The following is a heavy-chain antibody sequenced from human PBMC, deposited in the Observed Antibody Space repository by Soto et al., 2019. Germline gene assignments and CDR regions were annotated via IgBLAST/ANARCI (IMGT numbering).Heavy chain of an antibody. CDR2: ISYDGSNK. Sequence: GGSLRLSCAASGFTFSSYGMHWVRQAPGKGLEWVAVISYDGSNKYYADSVKGRFTISRDNSKNTLYLQMNSLRAEDTAVYYCAKDYDPPTRRFLEWLFSNPYFDYWGQGTLVTVSS. J-gene: IGHJ4*02. CDR3: AKDYDPPTRRFLEWLFSNPYFDY. D-gene: IGHD3-3*01. CDR1: GFTFSSYG. V-gene: IGHV3-30*18.